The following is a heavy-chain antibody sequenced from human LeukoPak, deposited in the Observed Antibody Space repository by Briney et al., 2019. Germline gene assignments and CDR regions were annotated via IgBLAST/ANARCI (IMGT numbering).Heavy chain of an antibody. CDR2: IYYSGST. D-gene: IGHD5-18*01. J-gene: IGHJ4*02. V-gene: IGHV4-39*02. CDR1: GGSISSSSYY. Sequence: PSETLSPTCTVSGGSISSSSYYWGWIRQPPGKGLEWIGSIYYSGSTYYNPSLKSRVTISVDTSKNQFSLKLSSVTAADTAVYYCARDFLFSATAMGYFDYWGQGTLVTVSS. CDR3: ARDFLFSATAMGYFDY.